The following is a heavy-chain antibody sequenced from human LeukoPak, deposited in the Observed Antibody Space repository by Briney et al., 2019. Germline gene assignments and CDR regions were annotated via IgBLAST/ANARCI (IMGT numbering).Heavy chain of an antibody. CDR3: ARGSSILYGMDV. Sequence: KSSQTLSLTCTVSGGSISSGGYYWSWIRQHPGKGLEWIGYIYYSGSTYYNPSLKSRVTISVDTSKNQLSLKLSSVTAADTAVYYCARGSSILYGMDVWGQGTTVTVSS. CDR2: IYYSGST. D-gene: IGHD6-6*01. J-gene: IGHJ6*02. V-gene: IGHV4-31*03. CDR1: GGSISSGGYY.